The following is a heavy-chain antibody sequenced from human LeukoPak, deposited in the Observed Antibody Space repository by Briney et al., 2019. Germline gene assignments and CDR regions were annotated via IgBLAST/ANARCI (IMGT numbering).Heavy chain of an antibody. J-gene: IGHJ4*02. Sequence: PSETLSLTCAVYGGSFSGYYWSWIRQPPGKGLEWIGEINHSGSTNYNPSLKSRVTISVDTSKNQFSLKLSSLTAADTAVYYCARDTSGYRRGSFDYWGQGTLVTVSS. V-gene: IGHV4-34*01. CDR1: GGSFSGYY. CDR3: ARDTSGYRRGSFDY. D-gene: IGHD3-22*01. CDR2: INHSGST.